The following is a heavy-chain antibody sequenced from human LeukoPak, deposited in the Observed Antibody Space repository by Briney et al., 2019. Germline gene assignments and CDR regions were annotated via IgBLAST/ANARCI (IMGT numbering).Heavy chain of an antibody. CDR3: ARDRGSSSSPYFDY. J-gene: IGHJ4*02. CDR2: ISYDGGNK. CDR1: GFTFSSYA. Sequence: GGSLRLSCAASGFTFSSYAMHWVRQAPGKGLEWVAVISYDGGNKYYADSVKGRFTISRDNSKNTLYLQMNSLRAEDTAVYYCARDRGSSSSPYFDYWGQGTLVTVSS. V-gene: IGHV3-30*04. D-gene: IGHD6-6*01.